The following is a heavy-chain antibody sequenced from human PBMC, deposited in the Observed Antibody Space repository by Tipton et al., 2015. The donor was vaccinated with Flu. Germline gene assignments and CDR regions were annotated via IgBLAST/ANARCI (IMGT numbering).Heavy chain of an antibody. Sequence: TLSLTCGVSGDSIRSSNYYWGWIRQPPGKGLEWIGNIFHTGNTYYNPSLKSRVSISVDRSKNQFSLKVISVTATDTAVYYCARRSYSNYVSDPKNWFDPWGQGTLVTVSS. V-gene: IGHV4-38-2*01. J-gene: IGHJ5*02. CDR2: IFHTGNT. D-gene: IGHD4-11*01. CDR3: ARRSYSNYVSDPKNWFDP. CDR1: GDSIRSSNYY.